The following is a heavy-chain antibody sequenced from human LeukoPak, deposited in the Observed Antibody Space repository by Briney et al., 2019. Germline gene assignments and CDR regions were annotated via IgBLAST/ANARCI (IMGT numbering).Heavy chain of an antibody. V-gene: IGHV4-30-4*08. CDR1: GGSLSSGDYY. CDR3: AREIIDFWSGYPYYYMDV. Sequence: SQTLSLTCAVSGGSLSSGDYYWGWLRQPPGKGLEWIGYIYDSGSNYSNPSLKSRVTISVDTSKNQLSLKLSSVTAADTAVYYCAREIIDFWSGYPYYYMDVWGKGTTVTVSS. CDR2: IYDSGSN. D-gene: IGHD3-3*01. J-gene: IGHJ6*03.